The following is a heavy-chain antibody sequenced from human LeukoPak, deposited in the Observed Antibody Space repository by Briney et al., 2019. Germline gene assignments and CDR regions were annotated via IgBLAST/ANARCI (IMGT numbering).Heavy chain of an antibody. J-gene: IGHJ5*02. Sequence: GGSLRLSCAASGFTVSSNYMSWVRQAPGKGLEWVSVIYSGGSTYYADSVKGRFTISRDNSKNTLYLQMNSLRAEDTAVYYCAKDLIRARGIAAAPNWFDPWGQGTLVTVSS. V-gene: IGHV3-66*01. CDR1: GFTVSSNY. CDR2: IYSGGST. D-gene: IGHD6-13*01. CDR3: AKDLIRARGIAAAPNWFDP.